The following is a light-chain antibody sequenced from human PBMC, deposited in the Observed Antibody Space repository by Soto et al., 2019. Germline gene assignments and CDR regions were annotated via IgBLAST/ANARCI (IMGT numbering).Light chain of an antibody. J-gene: IGKJ1*01. Sequence: EIVLTQSPATLSLSPGERATLSCRASQSISSYLAWYQHKPGQAPRLLIYDASIRAAGIPARFSGSGSGTDFTLAIRSLEPEDFAVYFCQLRSNWPPTWTFGQGTKVEVK. CDR3: QLRSNWPPTWT. CDR2: DAS. CDR1: QSISSY. V-gene: IGKV3-11*01.